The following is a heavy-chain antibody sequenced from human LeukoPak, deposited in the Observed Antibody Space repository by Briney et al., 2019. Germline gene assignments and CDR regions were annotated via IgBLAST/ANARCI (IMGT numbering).Heavy chain of an antibody. D-gene: IGHD5-12*01. J-gene: IGHJ6*02. CDR1: GFTLSNYW. CDR2: IDPDGIST. Sequence: PGGSLRLSCAASGFTLSNYWMHWVRQAPGEGLVWVSRIDPDGISTNYADSVKGRFTTSRDNAKNTLYLQMNSLRADDTSRYYCTRVVAGRAGRMDVWGRGTTVTVSS. V-gene: IGHV3-74*01. CDR3: TRVVAGRAGRMDV.